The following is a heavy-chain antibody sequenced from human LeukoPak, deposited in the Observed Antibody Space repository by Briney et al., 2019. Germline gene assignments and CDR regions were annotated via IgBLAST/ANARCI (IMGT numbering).Heavy chain of an antibody. J-gene: IGHJ4*02. D-gene: IGHD3-22*01. CDR3: ARLPYDSSGYLFDY. CDR1: GGSISSGGYY. Sequence: SETLSLTCTVSGGSISSGGYYWSWIRQHPGKGLEWIGYIYYSGSTYYNPSLKSRVTISVDTSKNQFSLKLSSVTAAETAVYYCARLPYDSSGYLFDYWGQGTLVTVSS. CDR2: IYYSGST. V-gene: IGHV4-31*03.